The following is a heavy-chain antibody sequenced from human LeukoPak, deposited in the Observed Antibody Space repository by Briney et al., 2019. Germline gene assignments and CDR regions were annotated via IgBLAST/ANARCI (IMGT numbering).Heavy chain of an antibody. CDR1: GGTFISYA. D-gene: IGHD2-2*01. Sequence: GSSVKVSCKASGGTFISYAISWVGQAPGQGLEWMGGIIPIFGPATYAQKFQARVTITTDQSTSTAYMELSSLRSEDTAVYYCARREVVPAAPLGPWGQGTLVTVSS. V-gene: IGHV1-69*05. CDR3: ARREVVPAAPLGP. J-gene: IGHJ5*02. CDR2: IIPIFGPA.